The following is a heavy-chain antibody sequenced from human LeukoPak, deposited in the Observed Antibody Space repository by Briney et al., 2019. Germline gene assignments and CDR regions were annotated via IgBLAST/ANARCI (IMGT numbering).Heavy chain of an antibody. CDR3: ARIGGIIVTGIY. Sequence: PSETLSLTCTVSGGSISSSYYYWGWIRQPPGKGLEWIGSIYYSGSSFYNPSLKSRVTISVDTSKNQFSLRLNSVTVADTAVYYCARIGGIIVTGIYWGQGTLVTVSS. J-gene: IGHJ4*02. D-gene: IGHD3-16*02. V-gene: IGHV4-39*01. CDR1: GGSISSSYYY. CDR2: IYYSGSS.